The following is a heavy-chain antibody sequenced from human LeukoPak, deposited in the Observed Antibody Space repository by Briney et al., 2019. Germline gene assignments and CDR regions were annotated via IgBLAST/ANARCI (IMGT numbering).Heavy chain of an antibody. CDR1: GFTVFSNY. D-gene: IGHD3-22*01. Sequence: GGSLRLSCAASGFTVFSNYMSWVRQAPGKGLEWVSVIYSDGSTYYADSVKGRFTISRDNSKNTLYLQMNSLRAEDTAVYYCARDPYYYDTSGYFDYWGQGTLVTVS. J-gene: IGHJ4*02. V-gene: IGHV3-66*01. CDR2: IYSDGST. CDR3: ARDPYYYDTSGYFDY.